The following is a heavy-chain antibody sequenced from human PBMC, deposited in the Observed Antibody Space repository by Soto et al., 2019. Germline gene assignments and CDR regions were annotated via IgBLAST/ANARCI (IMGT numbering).Heavy chain of an antibody. CDR2: VYYTGST. J-gene: IGHJ5*02. V-gene: IGHV4-59*12. CDR3: ARDRPKRCWFDP. CDR1: GGSISNFY. Sequence: SETLSLTCTVSGGSISNFYWSWIRQPPGKGLEWIGYVYYTGSTSYNPSLKSRVTISVDTSKNQFSLKLSSVTAADTAVYCCARDRPKRCWFDPWGQGTLVTVSS.